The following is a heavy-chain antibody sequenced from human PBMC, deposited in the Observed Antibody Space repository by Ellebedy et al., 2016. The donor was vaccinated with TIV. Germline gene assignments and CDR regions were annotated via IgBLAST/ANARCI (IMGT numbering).Heavy chain of an antibody. CDR2: IYYSGST. V-gene: IGHV4-39*01. Sequence: MPSETLSLTCTVSGGSISSSSYYWGWIRQPPGKGLEWMGSIYYSGSTYYNPSLKSRVTISVDTSKNQFSLKLSSVTAADTAVYYCARSMVTPNDAFDIWGQGTMVTVSS. CDR1: GGSISSSSYY. CDR3: ARSMVTPNDAFDI. D-gene: IGHD2-21*02. J-gene: IGHJ3*02.